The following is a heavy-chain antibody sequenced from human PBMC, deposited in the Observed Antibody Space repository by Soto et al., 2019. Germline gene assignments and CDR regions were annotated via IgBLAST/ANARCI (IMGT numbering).Heavy chain of an antibody. CDR2: ISWNSGSI. Sequence: EVQLVESGGGLVQPGRSLRLSCAASGFTFDDYAMHWVRQAPGKGLEWVSGISWNSGSIGYADSVKGRFTISRDNAKNPLYLKMNILGAENTALFYCAKDIYYGWGGYGIGYYFDYWGRGTLVTVSS. J-gene: IGHJ4*02. V-gene: IGHV3-9*01. CDR1: GFTFDDYA. CDR3: AKDIYYGWGGYGIGYYFDY. D-gene: IGHD3-10*01.